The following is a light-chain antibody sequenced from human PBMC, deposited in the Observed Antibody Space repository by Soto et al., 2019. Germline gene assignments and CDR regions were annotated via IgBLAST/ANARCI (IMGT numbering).Light chain of an antibody. Sequence: DIVMTQSPDSLAVSLGERATINCKSSQSVLYSSNNKNYLAWYQQKPGQPPKLLIHWASTRKSGVPDRFSGSGSGTDFTLTITSLQAEDVAVYYCQQYYTTPPYTFGQGTKLEIK. CDR2: WAS. CDR3: QQYYTTPPYT. CDR1: QSVLYSSNNKNY. J-gene: IGKJ2*01. V-gene: IGKV4-1*01.